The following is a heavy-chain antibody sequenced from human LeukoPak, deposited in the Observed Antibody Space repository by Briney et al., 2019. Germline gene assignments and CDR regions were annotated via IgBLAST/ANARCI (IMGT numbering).Heavy chain of an antibody. Sequence: SETLSPTCAVYGGSFSGYYWSWIRQPPGKGLEWIGEINHSGSTNYNPSLKSRVTISVDTSKNQFSLKLSSVTAAGTAVYYCARGAIANRCNWNYKPSFDYWGQGTLVTVSS. D-gene: IGHD1-7*01. J-gene: IGHJ4*02. CDR1: GGSFSGYY. V-gene: IGHV4-34*01. CDR3: ARGAIANRCNWNYKPSFDY. CDR2: INHSGST.